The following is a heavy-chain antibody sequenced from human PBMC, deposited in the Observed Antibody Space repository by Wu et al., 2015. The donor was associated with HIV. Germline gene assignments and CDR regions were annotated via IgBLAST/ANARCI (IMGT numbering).Heavy chain of an antibody. J-gene: IGHJ4*02. CDR1: DFSFGSYS. CDR2: ISGYNGNT. V-gene: IGHV1-18*01. CDR3: SRDGDYAWGGYGDLDI. Sequence: LVQSGAEIKKPGTSVKVSCKASDFSFGSYSFSWVRQGPGQRLEWMGWISGYNGNTVYAESFQDRLTLTKDIGTYLAHMELRNLTSDDTAFYYCSRDGDYAWGGYGDLDIWGQGTNWSLSP. D-gene: IGHD3-16*01.